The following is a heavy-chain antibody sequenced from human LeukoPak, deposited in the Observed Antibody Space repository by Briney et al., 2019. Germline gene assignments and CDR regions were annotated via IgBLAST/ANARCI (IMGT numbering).Heavy chain of an antibody. CDR2: IYSGGST. D-gene: IGHD1-26*01. V-gene: IGHV3-53*01. J-gene: IGHJ3*02. CDR3: ARDGGSGSPNEDAFDI. Sequence: GGSLRLSCAASGFTVSSNYMSWVRQAPGKGLEWVSVIYSGGSTYYADSVKGRFTISRDNSKNTLYLQMNSLRAEDTAVYYCARDGGSGSPNEDAFDIWGQGTMVTVSS. CDR1: GFTVSSNY.